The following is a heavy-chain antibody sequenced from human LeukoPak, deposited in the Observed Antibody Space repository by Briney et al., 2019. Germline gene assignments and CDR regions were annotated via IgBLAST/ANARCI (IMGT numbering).Heavy chain of an antibody. Sequence: ASVKVSCKASGYTFTSYGISWVRQAPGQGLEWMGWISAYNGNTNYVQKLQGRVTMTTDTSTSIAYMELRSLRSDDTAVYYCARPLVGATIFDYWGQGTLVTVSS. CDR2: ISAYNGNT. CDR3: ARPLVGATIFDY. J-gene: IGHJ4*02. V-gene: IGHV1-18*01. D-gene: IGHD1-26*01. CDR1: GYTFTSYG.